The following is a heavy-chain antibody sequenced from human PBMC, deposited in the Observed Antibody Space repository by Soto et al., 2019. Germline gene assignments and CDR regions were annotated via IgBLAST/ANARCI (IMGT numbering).Heavy chain of an antibody. D-gene: IGHD4-17*01. Sequence: PGGSLRLSCATPGFTFNSYSMNWVRQAPGEGLEWGSYISSSSRTINYVDSVKGRFTISRDTSKNILYLQMNSLRVEDTAIYYCAKGHGDESRFEPWGQGTLVTVSS. CDR2: ISSSSRTI. CDR3: AKGHGDESRFEP. J-gene: IGHJ5*02. V-gene: IGHV3-48*01. CDR1: GFTFNSYS.